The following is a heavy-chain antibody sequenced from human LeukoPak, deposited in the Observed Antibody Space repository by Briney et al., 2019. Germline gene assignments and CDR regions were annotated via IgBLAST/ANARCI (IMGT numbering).Heavy chain of an antibody. CDR2: MNPNSGNT. CDR1: GYTFTSYD. J-gene: IGHJ4*02. D-gene: IGHD3-3*01. V-gene: IGHV1-8*03. Sequence: ASVKVSCQASGYTFTSYDINWVRQATGQGLEWMGWMNPNSGNTGYAQKFQGRVTITRNTSISTAYMELSSLRSEDTAVYYCARGRALRFLEWLPEGRSSSFGYWGQGTLVTVSS. CDR3: ARGRALRFLEWLPEGRSSSFGY.